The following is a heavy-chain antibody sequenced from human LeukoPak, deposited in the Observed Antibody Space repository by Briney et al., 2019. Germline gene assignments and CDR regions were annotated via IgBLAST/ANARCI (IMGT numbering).Heavy chain of an antibody. V-gene: IGHV3-48*01. D-gene: IGHD2-21*02. CDR3: ARDCGLGLLFPYYYYYYMDV. Sequence: GGSLRLSCAASGFTFSSYSMNWVRQAPGKGLEWVSYISSSSSTIYYADSVKGRFTISRDNAKNSLYLQMNSLRAEDAAVYYCARDCGLGLLFPYYYYYYMDVWGKGTTVTISS. J-gene: IGHJ6*03. CDR1: GFTFSSYS. CDR2: ISSSSSTI.